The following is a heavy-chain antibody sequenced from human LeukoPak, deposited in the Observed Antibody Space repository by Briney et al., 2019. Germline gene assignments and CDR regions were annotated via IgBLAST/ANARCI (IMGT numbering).Heavy chain of an antibody. Sequence: ASVTVSCKASGYTFTSYGISWVRQAPGQGLEWMGWISAYNGNTNYAQKLQGRVTMTTDTSTSTAYMELRSLRSDDTAVYYCARDPALYSSSSMDDYWGQGTLVTVSS. CDR2: ISAYNGNT. J-gene: IGHJ4*02. CDR3: ARDPALYSSSSMDDY. CDR1: GYTFTSYG. D-gene: IGHD6-6*01. V-gene: IGHV1-18*01.